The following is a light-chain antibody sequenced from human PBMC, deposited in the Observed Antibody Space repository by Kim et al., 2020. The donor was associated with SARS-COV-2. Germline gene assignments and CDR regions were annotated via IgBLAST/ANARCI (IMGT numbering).Light chain of an antibody. V-gene: IGLV7-46*01. CDR3: LLSYSGLVF. CDR2: DST. Sequence: QAVVTQDPSLTVSPGGTVTLTCASNTGAVTSGHYPSWFQHKPGQAPRTLIYDSTHKHSWTPARFSGSLLGGNAALTLSGAQPEDEADYYCLLSYSGLVFFGGGTQLTVL. CDR1: TGAVTSGHY. J-gene: IGLJ2*01.